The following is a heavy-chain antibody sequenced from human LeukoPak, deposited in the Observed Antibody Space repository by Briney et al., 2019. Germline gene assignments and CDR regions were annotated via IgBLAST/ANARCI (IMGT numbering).Heavy chain of an antibody. CDR3: ARHGRGYSSSWRDWFDP. CDR1: GGSISSGSYY. J-gene: IGHJ5*02. Sequence: PSETLSLTCTVSGGSISSGSYYWGWIRQPPGKGLEWIGSIYYSGSTYYNPSLKSRVTISVDTSKNQFSLKLSSVTAADTAVYYCARHGRGYSSSWRDWFDPWGQGTLVTVSS. V-gene: IGHV4-39*01. CDR2: IYYSGST. D-gene: IGHD6-13*01.